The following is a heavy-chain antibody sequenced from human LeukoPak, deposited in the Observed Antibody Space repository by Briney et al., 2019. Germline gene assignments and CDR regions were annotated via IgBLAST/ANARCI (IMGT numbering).Heavy chain of an antibody. CDR3: ARAMSWSGSYYYYGMDV. V-gene: IGHV4-34*01. CDR1: GGSFSGYY. CDR2: INHSGST. D-gene: IGHD3-3*01. J-gene: IGHJ6*02. Sequence: SETLSLTCAVYGGSFSGYYWSWIRQPPGKGLEWIGEINHSGSTNYNPSLKSRVTISVDTSKNQFSLKLSSVTAADTAVYYCARAMSWSGSYYYYGMDVWGQGTTVTVSS.